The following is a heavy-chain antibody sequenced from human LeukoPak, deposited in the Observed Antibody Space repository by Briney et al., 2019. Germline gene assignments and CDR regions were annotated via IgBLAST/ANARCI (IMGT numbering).Heavy chain of an antibody. CDR1: GFTFSSYW. V-gene: IGHV3-74*01. D-gene: IGHD6-19*01. J-gene: IGHJ4*02. CDR2: ISSDESRT. CDR3: ARVRAVAGTEVLYFFDY. Sequence: GGSLRLSCAASGFTFSSYWMHWVRQAPGKGLVWVSRISSDESRTNYADSVKGRFTISRDNAKNTVYLQMNSLRAEDTAVYYCARVRAVAGTEVLYFFDYWGQGTLVTVSS.